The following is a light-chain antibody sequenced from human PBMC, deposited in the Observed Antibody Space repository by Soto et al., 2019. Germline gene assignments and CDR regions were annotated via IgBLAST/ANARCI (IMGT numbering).Light chain of an antibody. V-gene: IGLV1-40*01. CDR2: GNS. CDR3: QSYGSSLSGYVV. CDR1: SSNIGAGYD. J-gene: IGLJ2*01. Sequence: QSVLTQPPSVSGAPGQRVTISCTGSSSNIGAGYDVHWYQQLPGTAPKLLICGNSNRPSGVPDRFSGSKSGTSASLAITGLQAEDEADYYCQSYGSSLSGYVVFGGGTKVTVL.